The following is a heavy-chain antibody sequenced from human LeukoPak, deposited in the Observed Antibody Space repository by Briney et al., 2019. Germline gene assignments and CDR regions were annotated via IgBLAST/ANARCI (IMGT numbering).Heavy chain of an antibody. CDR3: ARDYYYDFWSGYFAPDF. V-gene: IGHV7-4-1*02. CDR1: GYTFTKYA. J-gene: IGHJ4*02. D-gene: IGHD3-3*01. Sequence: ASVKVSCKAYGYTFTKYAMNWVRQAPGQGLEWMGWINTNTGNPTYAQGFTGRFVFFLDTSVSTAYLQISSLKADDTAVYYCARDYYYDFWSGYFAPDFWGQGTLVTVPS. CDR2: INTNTGNP.